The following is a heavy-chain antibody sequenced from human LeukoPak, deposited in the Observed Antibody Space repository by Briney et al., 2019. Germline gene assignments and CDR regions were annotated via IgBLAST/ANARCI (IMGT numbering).Heavy chain of an antibody. V-gene: IGHV3-48*03. CDR3: ARDCGGSGNYPDAFDI. CDR1: GFTFSSYE. CDR2: ISSSGSTI. Sequence: GGSLRLSCAASGFTFSSYEMNWVRQAPGKGLEWVSYISSSGSTIYYADSVKGRFTISRDNAKNSLYLQMNSLRAEDTAVYFCARDCGGSGNYPDAFDIWGQGTMVTVSS. J-gene: IGHJ3*02. D-gene: IGHD1-26*01.